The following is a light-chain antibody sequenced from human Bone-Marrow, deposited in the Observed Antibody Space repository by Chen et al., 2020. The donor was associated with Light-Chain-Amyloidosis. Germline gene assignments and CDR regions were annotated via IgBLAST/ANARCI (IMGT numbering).Light chain of an antibody. Sequence: AIPLTQPPPPLSASVGGRVTITCRASQGVSRALAWYQQKSGKSPKLLNSDASNLESGVPSRFSGSGSGTDFTLTISSLQPKDFASDYCQHFSSCRFTYGPGTKVDLK. CDR2: DAS. V-gene: IGKV1-13*02. CDR3: QHFSSCRFT. J-gene: IGKJ3*01. CDR1: QGVSRA.